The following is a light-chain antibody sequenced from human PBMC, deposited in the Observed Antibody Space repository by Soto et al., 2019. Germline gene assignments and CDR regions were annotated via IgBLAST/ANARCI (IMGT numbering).Light chain of an antibody. J-gene: IGKJ2*01. V-gene: IGKV1-5*03. CDR1: QSISSW. CDR3: QQYSSYYT. Sequence: DIQMTQSPSTLSASVGDRVTITCRASQSISSWLAWYQQKPGKAPKLLIYKASSLESGVPSRFTGSGSGTEFTLTISSLQPDDFATYYCQQYSSYYTFGQGTKLEIK. CDR2: KAS.